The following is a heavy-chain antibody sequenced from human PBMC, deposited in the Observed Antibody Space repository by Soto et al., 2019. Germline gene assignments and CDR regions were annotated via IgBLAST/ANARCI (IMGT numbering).Heavy chain of an antibody. CDR3: AKFDYDSSGYYPTIDY. CDR1: GFTFSSYA. V-gene: IGHV3-23*01. Sequence: EVQLLESGGGLVQPGGSLRLSCAASGFTFSSYAMSWVRQAPGKGLEWVSAISGSGGSTYYADSVKGRFTISRDNSKNTLYLQMNSLRAEDTAVYYCAKFDYDSSGYYPTIDYWGQGTLVNVSS. D-gene: IGHD3-22*01. CDR2: ISGSGGST. J-gene: IGHJ4*02.